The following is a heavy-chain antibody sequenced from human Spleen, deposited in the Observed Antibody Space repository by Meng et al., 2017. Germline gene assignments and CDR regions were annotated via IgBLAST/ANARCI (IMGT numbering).Heavy chain of an antibody. CDR3: ARDQVTYNFGSSTLYAMDV. V-gene: IGHV4-38-2*02. Sequence: SETLSLTCAVSGYSITGSYNWGWIRQSPGKGLEWIGSIYHSGTTNYKSSLKSRVTISVDNSKNQFSLNMRSVTAADTAVYYCARDQVTYNFGSSTLYAMDVWGQGILVTVSS. D-gene: IGHD3-10*01. CDR2: IYHSGTT. CDR1: GYSITGSYN. J-gene: IGHJ6*02.